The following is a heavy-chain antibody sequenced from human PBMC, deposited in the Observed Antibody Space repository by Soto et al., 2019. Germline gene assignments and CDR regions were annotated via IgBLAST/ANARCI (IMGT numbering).Heavy chain of an antibody. V-gene: IGHV5-10-1*01. D-gene: IGHD5-18*01. CDR3: ARQIHDSDTGPNFQYYFDS. Sequence: GESLKISCKGSGYSFAGYWITWVRQKPGKGLEWMGRIDPSDSQTYYSPSFRGHVTISVTKSITTVFLQWSSLRASDTAMYYCARQIHDSDTGPNFQYYFDSWGQGTPVTVSS. J-gene: IGHJ4*02. CDR2: IDPSDSQT. CDR1: GYSFAGYW.